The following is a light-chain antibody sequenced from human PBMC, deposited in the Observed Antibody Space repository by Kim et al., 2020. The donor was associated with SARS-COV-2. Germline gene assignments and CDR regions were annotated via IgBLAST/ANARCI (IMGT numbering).Light chain of an antibody. Sequence: EIVMTQSPAALSVSPGERATLSCRASQGVSSNFAWYQQKPGQAPRLLIYGVSTRATGIPARFSGSGSGTEFTLTISSLQSEDFAVYYCQQYNNWPWTFGQGTKVDIK. V-gene: IGKV3-15*01. CDR2: GVS. CDR1: QGVSSN. CDR3: QQYNNWPWT. J-gene: IGKJ1*01.